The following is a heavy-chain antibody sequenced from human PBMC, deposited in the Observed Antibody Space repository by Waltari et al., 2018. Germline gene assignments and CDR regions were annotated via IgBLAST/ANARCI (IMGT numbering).Heavy chain of an antibody. Sequence: QVQLQESGPGLVKPSQTLSLTCTVSGGSISSGSYYWSWIRQPAGKGLEWIGRIYTSGSTYYNPSLKSRVTISVDTSKNQFSLKLSSVTAADTAVYYCARGRGYSYGSEGYYFDYWGQGTLVTVSS. J-gene: IGHJ4*02. CDR1: GGSISSGSYY. CDR3: ARGRGYSYGSEGYYFDY. V-gene: IGHV4-61*02. D-gene: IGHD5-18*01. CDR2: IYTSGST.